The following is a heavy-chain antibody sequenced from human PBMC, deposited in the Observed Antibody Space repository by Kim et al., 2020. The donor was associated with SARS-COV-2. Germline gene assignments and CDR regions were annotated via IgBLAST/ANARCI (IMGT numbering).Heavy chain of an antibody. V-gene: IGHV3-73*01. CDR3: TRRFGEGMIVDN. CDR1: GFTFSGSA. D-gene: IGHD3-10*01. CDR2: IRSKANSYAT. Sequence: GGSLRLSCAASGFTFSGSAMHWVRQASGKGLEWVGRIRSKANSYATAYAASVKGRVTSARDDSKNTAYLQMNSLKTEDTSVYYCTRRFGEGMIVDNWGQGTMVTVSS. J-gene: IGHJ4*02.